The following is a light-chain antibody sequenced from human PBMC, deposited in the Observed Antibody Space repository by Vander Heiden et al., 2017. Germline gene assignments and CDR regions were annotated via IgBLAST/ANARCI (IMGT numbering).Light chain of an antibody. CDR2: EVS. CDR1: RSDVGSYNL. J-gene: IGLJ3*02. V-gene: IGLV2-23*02. Sequence: QSALTQPASVSGSPGNVIAIPSTGTRSDVGSYNLVSWYQHHPGKAPKLMIYEVSKRPSGVSNRFSGSKSGNTASLTISGLQAEDEADYYCCSYAGSSTFEFGGGTKLTVL. CDR3: CSYAGSSTFE.